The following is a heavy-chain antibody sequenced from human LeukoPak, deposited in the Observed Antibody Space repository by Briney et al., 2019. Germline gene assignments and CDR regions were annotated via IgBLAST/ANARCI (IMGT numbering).Heavy chain of an antibody. Sequence: ASVKVSCKASGYTFTSYDINWVRQATGQGLEWMGWMNPSSGNTGYAQKFQGRVTMTRNTSISTAYMELSSLRSEDTAVYYCARAGDSSGWYPGNQAADYWGQGTLVTVSS. CDR1: GYTFTSYD. J-gene: IGHJ4*02. D-gene: IGHD6-19*01. CDR2: MNPSSGNT. V-gene: IGHV1-8*01. CDR3: ARAGDSSGWYPGNQAADY.